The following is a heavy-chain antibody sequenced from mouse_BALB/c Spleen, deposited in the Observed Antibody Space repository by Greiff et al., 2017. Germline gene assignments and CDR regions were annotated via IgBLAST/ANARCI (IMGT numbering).Heavy chain of an antibody. J-gene: IGHJ2*01. CDR3: ARARTAFDY. D-gene: IGHD1-2*01. CDR2: ISSGGST. Sequence: EVQGVESGGGLVKPGGSLKLSCAASGFTFSSYAMSWVRQTPEKRLEWVASISSGGSTYYPDSVKGRFTISRDNARNILYLQMSSLRSEDTAMYYCARARTAFDYWGQGTTLTVSS. V-gene: IGHV5-6-5*01. CDR1: GFTFSSYA.